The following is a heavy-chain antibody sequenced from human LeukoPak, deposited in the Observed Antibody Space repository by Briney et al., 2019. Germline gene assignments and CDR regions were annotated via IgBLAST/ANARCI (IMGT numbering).Heavy chain of an antibody. Sequence: GGSLRLSCAASGFTFDDYTMHWVRQAPGKGLEWVSLISWDGGSTYYADSVKGRFTISRDNSKNSLYLQMNSLRTEDTALYYCAKRTTPDYDILTGYYPQPYYYYYMDVWGKGTTVTVSS. J-gene: IGHJ6*03. CDR1: GFTFDDYT. CDR2: ISWDGGST. V-gene: IGHV3-43*01. D-gene: IGHD3-9*01. CDR3: AKRTTPDYDILTGYYPQPYYYYYMDV.